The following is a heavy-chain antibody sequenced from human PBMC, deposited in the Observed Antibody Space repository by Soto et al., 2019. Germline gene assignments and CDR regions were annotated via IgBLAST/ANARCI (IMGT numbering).Heavy chain of an antibody. J-gene: IGHJ5*02. CDR3: ASLRGATYYYDSSGYGWFVP. D-gene: IGHD3-22*01. CDR1: GGSISSYY. V-gene: IGHV4-59*08. CDR2: IYYSGST. Sequence: SETLSLTCTVSGGSISSYYWSWIRQPPGKGLEWIGYIYYSGSTNYNPSLKSRVTISVDTSKNQFSLKLSSVTAADTAVYYCASLRGATYYYDSSGYGWFVPWGQGTLVTVSS.